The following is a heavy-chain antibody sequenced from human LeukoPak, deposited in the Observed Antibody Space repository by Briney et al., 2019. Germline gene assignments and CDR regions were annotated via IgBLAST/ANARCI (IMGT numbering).Heavy chain of an antibody. D-gene: IGHD2-21*02. CDR3: AKGDTS. CDR2: IRYDGSDK. CDR1: GFNFTNYD. Sequence: GGSLRLSCAASGFNFTNYDMHWVRQAPGKGLEWVAFIRYDGSDKCYADSVKGRFTISRDNSKNTLYLQMNSLRTEDTAVYYCAKGDTSWGQGTLVTVSS. J-gene: IGHJ5*02. V-gene: IGHV3-30*02.